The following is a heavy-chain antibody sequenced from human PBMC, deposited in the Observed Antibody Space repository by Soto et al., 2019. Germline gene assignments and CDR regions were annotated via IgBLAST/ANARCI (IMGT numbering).Heavy chain of an antibody. J-gene: IGHJ4*03. CDR2: IYYSGTT. D-gene: IGHD3-16*01. CDR3: ARSQRGRTAFTFDY. Sequence: SETLSLTCAVSGDSVSNDNYYWSWIRQPPGKGLEWIGYIYYSGTTNYNSYLKSRLSLSVDMSKNQFSLKLASVTAADTAVYFCARSQRGRTAFTFDYWGQGTTVTVSS. CDR1: GDSVSNDNYY. V-gene: IGHV4-61*01.